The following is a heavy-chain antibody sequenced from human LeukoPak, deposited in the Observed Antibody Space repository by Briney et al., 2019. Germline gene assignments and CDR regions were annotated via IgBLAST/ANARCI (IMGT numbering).Heavy chain of an antibody. D-gene: IGHD2-15*01. CDR1: GFTFRTYA. J-gene: IGHJ4*02. V-gene: IGHV3-23*01. CDR2: ITGNGGST. Sequence: GGSLRLSCAASGFTFRTYAMTWVRQAPGKGLEWVSSITGNGGSTYYADSVKGRFTISRDNSKNTLYLQMNSLRAEDTAVYYCARDSGYCSGGTCNHFDYWGQGTLVTVSA. CDR3: ARDSGYCSGGTCNHFDY.